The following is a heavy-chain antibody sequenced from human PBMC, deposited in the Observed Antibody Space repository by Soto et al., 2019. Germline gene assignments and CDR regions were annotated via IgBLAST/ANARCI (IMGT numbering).Heavy chain of an antibody. CDR2: ISGSGGST. Sequence: EVQLLESGGSLVQPGGSLRLSCVASEFTFSNYAMSWVRQTPGKGLEWVSGISGSGGSTYYADSVKGRFTISRDNSRNTLFLEMNSLRAEDTAVYYCAKDGNWNPTYFDYWGRGTLVTVSS. V-gene: IGHV3-23*01. CDR1: EFTFSNYA. J-gene: IGHJ4*02. D-gene: IGHD1-20*01. CDR3: AKDGNWNPTYFDY.